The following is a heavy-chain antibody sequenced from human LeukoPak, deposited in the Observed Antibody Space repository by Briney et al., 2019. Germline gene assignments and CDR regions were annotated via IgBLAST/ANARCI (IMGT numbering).Heavy chain of an antibody. CDR1: GGSFSGYY. CDR3: ARVVRITMIVVVMLAYFDY. V-gene: IGHV4-34*01. J-gene: IGHJ4*02. Sequence: SETLSLTCAVYGGSFSGYYWSWIRQPPGKGLEWIGEINHSGSTNYNPSPKSRVTITVDTSKNQFYLKLSSMTAADTAVYYCARVVRITMIVVVMLAYFDYWGQGPLVTVSP. CDR2: INHSGST. D-gene: IGHD3-22*01.